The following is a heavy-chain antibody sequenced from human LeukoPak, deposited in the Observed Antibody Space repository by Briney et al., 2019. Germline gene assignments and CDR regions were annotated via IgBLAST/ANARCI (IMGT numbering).Heavy chain of an antibody. CDR2: ISYMGST. J-gene: IGHJ4*02. D-gene: IGHD4-17*01. Sequence: SETLSLTCPVSGGSISSYYWSWIRQPPGKGLEWIGYISYMGSTNYNPSLKSRVTISVDTSKNQFSLKLSSVTAADTAFYYCARQASTYGELDSWGQGTLVTVSS. V-gene: IGHV4-59*08. CDR1: GGSISSYY. CDR3: ARQASTYGELDS.